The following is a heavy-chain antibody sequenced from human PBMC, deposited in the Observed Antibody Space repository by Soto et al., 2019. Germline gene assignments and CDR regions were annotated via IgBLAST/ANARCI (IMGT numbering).Heavy chain of an antibody. Sequence: LRLSCAASGFTFSSYSMNWVRQAPGKGLEWVSSISSSSSYIYYADSVKGRFTISRDNAKNSLYLQMNSLRAEDTAVYYCARENYDYVWGKKNWFDPWSQGTLVTVSS. CDR3: ARENYDYVWGKKNWFDP. D-gene: IGHD3-16*01. V-gene: IGHV3-21*01. J-gene: IGHJ5*02. CDR1: GFTFSSYS. CDR2: ISSSSSYI.